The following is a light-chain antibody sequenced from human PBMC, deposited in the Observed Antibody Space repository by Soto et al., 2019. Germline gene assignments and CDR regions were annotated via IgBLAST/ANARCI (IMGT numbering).Light chain of an antibody. Sequence: QSALTQPRSVSGSPGQSVTISCTGTSSDVGAYNYVSWYQQHPGTAPKLMIYDVHKRPSGVPDRFSGSKSGDTASLTISGLLTEDECDYYCCSYAGNYSVIFGGGTKVTVL. J-gene: IGLJ2*01. CDR2: DVH. V-gene: IGLV2-11*01. CDR1: SSDVGAYNY. CDR3: CSYAGNYSVI.